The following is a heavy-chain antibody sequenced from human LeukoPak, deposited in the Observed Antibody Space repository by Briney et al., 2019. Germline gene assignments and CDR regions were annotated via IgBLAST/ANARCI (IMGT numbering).Heavy chain of an antibody. D-gene: IGHD1-14*01. CDR2: ISYDGSNK. V-gene: IGHV3-30-3*01. CDR1: GFTFSSYA. J-gene: IGHJ4*02. Sequence: GGSLRLSCAASGFTFSSYAMHWVRQAPGKGLEWVAVISYDGSNKYYADSVKGRFTISRDNSKNTLYLQMNSLRAEDTAVYYCARDRKYSQAGYFDYWGQGTLVTVSS. CDR3: ARDRKYSQAGYFDY.